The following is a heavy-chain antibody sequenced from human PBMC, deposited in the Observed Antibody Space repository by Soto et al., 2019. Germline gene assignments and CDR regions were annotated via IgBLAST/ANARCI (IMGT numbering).Heavy chain of an antibody. CDR1: GYTFTSYD. Sequence: ASVKGSCKASGYTFTSYDSNWVRQATGQGLEWMGWMNPNSGNTGYAQKFQGRVTMTRNTSISTAYMELSSLRSEDTAVYYCARSILELRDVDPWGQGTLVTVSS. CDR3: ARSILELRDVDP. CDR2: MNPNSGNT. D-gene: IGHD1-7*01. V-gene: IGHV1-8*01. J-gene: IGHJ5*02.